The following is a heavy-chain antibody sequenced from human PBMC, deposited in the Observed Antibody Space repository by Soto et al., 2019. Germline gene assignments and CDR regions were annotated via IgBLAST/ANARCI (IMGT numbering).Heavy chain of an antibody. CDR2: IYHSGST. J-gene: IGHJ3*02. CDR1: GGSISSSNW. D-gene: IGHD3-10*01. V-gene: IGHV4-4*02. Sequence: QVQLVESGGGVVQPGRSLRLSCAASGGSISSSNWWSWVRQPPGKGLEWIGEIYHSGSTNYNPSLKSRVTISVDKSKNQFSLKLSSVTAADTAVYYWARLYYGSGRTFDIWGQGTMVTVAS. CDR3: ARLYYGSGRTFDI.